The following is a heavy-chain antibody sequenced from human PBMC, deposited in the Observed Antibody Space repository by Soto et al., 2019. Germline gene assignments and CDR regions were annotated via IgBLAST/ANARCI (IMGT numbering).Heavy chain of an antibody. V-gene: IGHV3-30-3*01. Sequence: QVQLVETGGGVVQPGRSLRLSCAASGFTFSSYTMHWVRQAPGKGLEWVAVISYDGSNKYCADSVKGRFTISRDNSKSTLYLQMNSLRPEDTAVYYCARDPGVYPWQQMGPYFDYWGQGTLVTVSS. CDR1: GFTFSSYT. CDR3: ARDPGVYPWQQMGPYFDY. CDR2: ISYDGSNK. D-gene: IGHD2-8*01. J-gene: IGHJ4*02.